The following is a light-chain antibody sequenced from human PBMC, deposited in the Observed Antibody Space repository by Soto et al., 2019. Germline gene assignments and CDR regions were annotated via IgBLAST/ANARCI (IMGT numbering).Light chain of an antibody. CDR3: QQYNSYL. V-gene: IGKV1-5*01. J-gene: IGKJ4*01. Sequence: DIQMTQSPSPLSASVGDRVTITCRASQSISSWLAWYQQKPGKAPKLLIYDASSLESGVPSRFSGSGSGTEFTLTISSLQPDDFATYYCQQYNSYLFGGGTKVEIK. CDR2: DAS. CDR1: QSISSW.